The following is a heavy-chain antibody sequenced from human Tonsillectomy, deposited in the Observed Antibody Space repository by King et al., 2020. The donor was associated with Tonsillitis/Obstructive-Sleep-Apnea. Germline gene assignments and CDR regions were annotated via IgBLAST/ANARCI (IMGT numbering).Heavy chain of an antibody. V-gene: IGHV4-34*01. CDR3: ARADFWSGYYTGPMVDY. J-gene: IGHJ4*02. CDR2: INHSGST. D-gene: IGHD3-3*01. CDR1: GGSFSGYY. Sequence: VQLQQWGAGLLKPSETLSLTCAVYGGSFSGYYWSWLRQPPGKGLEWIGEINHSGSTNYNPSLKSRVTISVDTSKNQFSLKLSSVTAADTAVYYCARADFWSGYYTGPMVDYWGQGTLVTVSS.